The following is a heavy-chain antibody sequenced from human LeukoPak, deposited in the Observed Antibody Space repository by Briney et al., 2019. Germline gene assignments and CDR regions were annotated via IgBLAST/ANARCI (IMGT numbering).Heavy chain of an antibody. J-gene: IGHJ3*02. D-gene: IGHD3-10*01. Sequence: QPGRSLRLSCAASGFTFSSYGMHWVRQAPGKGLEWVAVISYDGSNKYYADSVKGRFTISRDNSKNTLYLQMNSLRAEDTAVYYCAMYYYGSGEHDAFDIWGQGTMVTVSS. CDR2: ISYDGSNK. CDR1: GFTFSSYG. CDR3: AMYYYGSGEHDAFDI. V-gene: IGHV3-30*03.